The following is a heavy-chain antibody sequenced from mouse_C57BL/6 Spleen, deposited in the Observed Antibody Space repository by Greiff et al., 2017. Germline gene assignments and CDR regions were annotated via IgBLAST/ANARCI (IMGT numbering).Heavy chain of an antibody. CDR3: ARDYYVSSYVSFAY. Sequence: QVQLKESGPGLVQPSQSLSITCTVSGFSLTRYGVHWVRQSPGKGLEWLGVIWSGGSTDYNAAFISRLSISKDKSKSQVFFKMNSLQADDTAIYYCARDYYVSSYVSFAYWGQGILVTVSA. D-gene: IGHD1-1*01. V-gene: IGHV2-2*01. CDR2: IWSGGST. CDR1: GFSLTRYG. J-gene: IGHJ3*01.